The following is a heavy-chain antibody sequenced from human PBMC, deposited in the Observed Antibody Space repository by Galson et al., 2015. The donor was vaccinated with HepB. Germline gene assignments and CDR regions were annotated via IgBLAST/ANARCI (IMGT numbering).Heavy chain of an antibody. CDR2: TYYRSKWYN. D-gene: IGHD4-17*01. CDR3: ARVPQGLRRPSYYYYYGMDV. V-gene: IGHV6-1*01. Sequence: CAISGDSVSSNSAAWNWIRQSPSRGLEWLGRTYYRSKWYNDYAVSVKSRITINPDTSKNQLSLQLNSVTPEDTAVYYCARVPQGLRRPSYYYYYGMDVWGQGTTVTVSS. J-gene: IGHJ6*02. CDR1: GDSVSSNSAA.